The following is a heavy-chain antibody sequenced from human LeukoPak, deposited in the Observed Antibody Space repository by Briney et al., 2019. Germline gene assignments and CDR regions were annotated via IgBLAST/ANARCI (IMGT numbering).Heavy chain of an antibody. V-gene: IGHV3-23*01. CDR1: GFTFSNAW. CDR3: ASEYSSSWYGAFDI. D-gene: IGHD6-13*01. J-gene: IGHJ3*02. CDR2: ISGSGGST. Sequence: GGSLRLSCAASGFTFSNAWMSWVRQAPGKGLEWVSAISGSGGSTYYADSVKGRFTISRDNSKNTLYLQMNSLRAEDTAVYYCASEYSSSWYGAFDIWGQGTMVTVSS.